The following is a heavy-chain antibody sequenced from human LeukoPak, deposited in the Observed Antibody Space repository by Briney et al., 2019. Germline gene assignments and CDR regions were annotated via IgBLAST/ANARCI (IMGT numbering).Heavy chain of an antibody. CDR1: GFTFSSYA. J-gene: IGHJ6*03. D-gene: IGHD2-2*01. CDR2: ISGSGGST. Sequence: RGSLRLSCAASGFTFSSYAMSWVRQAPGKGLEWVSAISGSGGSTYYADSVKGRFTISRDNSKNTLYLQMNSLRAEDTAVYYCAKGYCSSTSCYLYYYYMDVWGKGTTVTVSS. V-gene: IGHV3-23*01. CDR3: AKGYCSSTSCYLYYYYMDV.